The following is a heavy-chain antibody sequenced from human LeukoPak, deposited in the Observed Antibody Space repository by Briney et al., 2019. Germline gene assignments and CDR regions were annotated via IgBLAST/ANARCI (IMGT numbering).Heavy chain of an antibody. J-gene: IGHJ4*02. CDR1: GFTFSSYA. Sequence: GGSLRLSCAASGFTFSSYAMGWVRQAPGKGLEWVSAISGSGGSTYYADSVKGRFTISRDNSKNTLYLQMNSLRAEDTAVYYCAKDRDDYYDSSGLRYWGQGTLVTVSS. D-gene: IGHD3-22*01. CDR3: AKDRDDYYDSSGLRY. V-gene: IGHV3-23*01. CDR2: ISGSGGST.